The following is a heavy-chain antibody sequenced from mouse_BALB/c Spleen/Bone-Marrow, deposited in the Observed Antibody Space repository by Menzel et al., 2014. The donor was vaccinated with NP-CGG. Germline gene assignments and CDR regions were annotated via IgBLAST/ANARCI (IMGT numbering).Heavy chain of an antibody. D-gene: IGHD1-1*01. CDR1: GYSFTGYN. V-gene: IGHV1-39*01. Sequence: SGPELEKPGASVKISCKASGYSFTGYNMNWVKQSNGKSLEWIGNIDPYYGGTSYNQKFKGKATLTVDKSSSTAYMLLKSLTSEDSAVYYCARRGTYGSSPYDYAMDYWGQGTSVTVSS. CDR3: ARRGTYGSSPYDYAMDY. J-gene: IGHJ4*01. CDR2: IDPYYGGT.